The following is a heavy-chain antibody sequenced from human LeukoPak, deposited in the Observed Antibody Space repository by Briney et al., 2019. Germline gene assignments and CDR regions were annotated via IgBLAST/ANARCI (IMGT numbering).Heavy chain of an antibody. CDR3: ARPYYYDSRIDP. Sequence: PSETLSLTCTVSGGSISSGDYYWGWLRQPPGKGLEWIAYMYYSGSTYYDPSLKSRVTMSADTSKNQLSLKLSSVTAADTAVYYCARPYYYDSRIDPWGQGILVTVSS. D-gene: IGHD3-22*01. J-gene: IGHJ5*02. CDR2: MYYSGST. V-gene: IGHV4-30-4*01. CDR1: GGSISSGDYY.